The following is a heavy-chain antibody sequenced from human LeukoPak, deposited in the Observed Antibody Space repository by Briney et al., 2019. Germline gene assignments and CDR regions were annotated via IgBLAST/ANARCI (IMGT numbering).Heavy chain of an antibody. CDR2: ISSSSSYI. CDR3: AREEGESFDY. V-gene: IGHV3-21*01. CDR1: GYTFSSYS. J-gene: IGHJ4*02. Sequence: PGGSLRLSCAASGYTFSSYSMNWVRQAPGKGLEWVSSISSSSSYIYHAVSVKGRFTISRHNAKNSVYLQMNSLRAEDTAVYYCAREEGESFDYWGQGTLVTVSS. D-gene: IGHD3-10*01.